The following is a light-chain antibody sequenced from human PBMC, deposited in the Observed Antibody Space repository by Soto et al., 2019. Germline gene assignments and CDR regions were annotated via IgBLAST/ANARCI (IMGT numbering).Light chain of an antibody. CDR3: QSYDRSLSAPDV. V-gene: IGLV1-40*01. CDR2: DSN. J-gene: IGLJ1*01. Sequence: QSVLTQPPSVSGAPGQRGAISCTGSSSNIGAGNDVHWYRQLPGAAPKLLIYDSNNRPSGVPDRFSVSKSGISASLAITGLQAEDEADYYCQSYDRSLSAPDVFGTGTKLTVL. CDR1: SSNIGAGND.